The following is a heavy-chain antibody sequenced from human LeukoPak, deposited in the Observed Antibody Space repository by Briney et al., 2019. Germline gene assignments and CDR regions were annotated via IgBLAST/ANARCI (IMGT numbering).Heavy chain of an antibody. V-gene: IGHV3-15*01. J-gene: IGHJ4*02. Sequence: GGSLRLSCAASGFSFSNAWMSWVCQAPGKGLEWVGRIKSKTTGGTTDFAAPVKGRFTISRDDSKNTLYLQMNSLKIEDTAVYYCTTCTGGSCDSDYWGQGTLVTVSS. CDR2: IKSKTTGGTT. D-gene: IGHD2-8*02. CDR1: GFSFSNAW. CDR3: TTCTGGSCDSDY.